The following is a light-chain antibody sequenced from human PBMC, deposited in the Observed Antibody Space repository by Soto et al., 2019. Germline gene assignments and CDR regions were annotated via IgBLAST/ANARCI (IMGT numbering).Light chain of an antibody. J-gene: IGLJ2*01. V-gene: IGLV2-8*01. CDR1: SSDVGGYNY. CDR3: SSYAGSNNL. Sequence: QSALTQPPSASGSPGQSVTISCTGTSSDVGGYNYVSWYQQHPGKAPKLMIYEDSKRPSGVPDRFSGSKSGNTASLTVSGLQAEDEAEYYCSSYAGSNNLFGGGTKVTVL. CDR2: EDS.